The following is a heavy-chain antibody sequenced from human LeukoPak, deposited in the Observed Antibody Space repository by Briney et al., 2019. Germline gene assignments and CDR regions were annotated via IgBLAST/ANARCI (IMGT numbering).Heavy chain of an antibody. D-gene: IGHD3-16*02. Sequence: KTSETLSLACSVSGGSITSTYHWGWIRQPPGKGLEWIGSMYYSGSTYYNPSLKSRVTMSVDTSKNQFSLRLSSVTAADTAVYYCARHVRGHDYVWGSYPSPFAYWGQGTLVTVSS. CDR1: GGSITSTYH. CDR2: MYYSGST. CDR3: ARHVRGHDYVWGSYPSPFAY. J-gene: IGHJ4*02. V-gene: IGHV4-39*01.